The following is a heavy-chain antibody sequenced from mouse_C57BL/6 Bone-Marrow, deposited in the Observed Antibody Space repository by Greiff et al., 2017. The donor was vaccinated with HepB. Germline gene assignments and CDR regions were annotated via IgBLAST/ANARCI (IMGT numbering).Heavy chain of an antibody. CDR1: GYTFTGYW. CDR2: ILPGSGST. CDR3: ARDISTVVAPPYWYFEV. Sequence: VQLQQSGAELMKPGASVKLSCKATGYTFTGYWIEWVKQRPGHGLEWIGEILPGSGSTNYNEKFKGKATFTADTSSNTAYMQLSSLTTEDSAIYYCARDISTVVAPPYWYFEVWGTGTTVTVSS. J-gene: IGHJ1*03. D-gene: IGHD1-1*01. V-gene: IGHV1-9*01.